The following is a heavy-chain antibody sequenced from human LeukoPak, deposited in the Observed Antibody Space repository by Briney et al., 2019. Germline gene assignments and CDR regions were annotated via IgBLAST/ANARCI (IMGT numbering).Heavy chain of an antibody. CDR2: IYYSGST. CDR1: GGSISSYY. J-gene: IGHJ5*02. CDR3: ARDPGATGRFDP. V-gene: IGHV4-59*01. D-gene: IGHD1-14*01. Sequence: PSETLSLTCTVSGGSISSYYWSWVRQPPGKGLERIGYIYYSGSTNYNPSLKSRVTISVDTSKNQFSLKLSSVTAADTAVYYCARDPGATGRFDPWGQGTLVTVSS.